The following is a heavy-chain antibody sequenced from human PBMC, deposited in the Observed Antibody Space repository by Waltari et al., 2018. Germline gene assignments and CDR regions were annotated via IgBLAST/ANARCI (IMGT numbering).Heavy chain of an antibody. J-gene: IGHJ3*02. D-gene: IGHD2-21*01. CDR2: IIHIIGTT. V-gene: IGHV1-69*04. CDR1: GGTFSSYA. CDR3: ARGGGEGAAFDI. Sequence: QVQLVQSGAEVKKPGSSVKVSCKASGGTFSSYAISWVRQAPGQGVEGMGRIIHIIGTTNYAQKFQGRVTITADKSTSTADMELSSMRAEETAVYYCARGGGEGAAFDIWGQGTMVTVSS.